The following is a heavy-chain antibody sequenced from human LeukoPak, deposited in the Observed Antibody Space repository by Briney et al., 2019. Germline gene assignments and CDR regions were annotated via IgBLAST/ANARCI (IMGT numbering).Heavy chain of an antibody. Sequence: SETLSLTCTVSGGSMNNYYWNWIRQPPGKGLEWIGSISHSGSTYYNPSLKSRVTISVDTSKNQFSLQLSSVTAADTAVYYCAGHSIVVVPAAPNDYWGQGTLVTVSS. D-gene: IGHD2-2*01. CDR1: GGSMNNYY. CDR2: ISHSGST. J-gene: IGHJ4*02. V-gene: IGHV4-59*04. CDR3: AGHSIVVVPAAPNDY.